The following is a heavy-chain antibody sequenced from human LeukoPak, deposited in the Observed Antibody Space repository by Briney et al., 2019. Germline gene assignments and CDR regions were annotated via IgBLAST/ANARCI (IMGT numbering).Heavy chain of an antibody. V-gene: IGHV7-4-1*02. CDR1: GYSFTNYA. Sequence: ASVKVSCKASGYSFTNYAMNWVRQAPGQGLEWMGWINTNTGNPTYAQGFTGRFVFSLDTSVSTAYLQISSLKAEDTAVYYCARDRASFVGALGWFDPWGQGTLVTVSS. CDR2: INTNTGNP. D-gene: IGHD2-15*01. J-gene: IGHJ5*02. CDR3: ARDRASFVGALGWFDP.